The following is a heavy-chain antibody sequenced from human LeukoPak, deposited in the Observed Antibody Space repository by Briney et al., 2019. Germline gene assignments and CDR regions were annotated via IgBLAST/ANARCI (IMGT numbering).Heavy chain of an antibody. CDR1: GGTFSSYA. J-gene: IGHJ4*02. D-gene: IGHD3-16*02. V-gene: IGHV1-69*01. CDR2: IIPIFGTA. CDR3: ARSYVWGSYRLDY. Sequence: SVKVSCKASGGTFSSYAISWVRQAPGQGLEWMGWIIPIFGTANYAQKFQGRVTITADESTSTAYMELSSLRSEDTAVYYCARSYVWGSYRLDYWGQGTLVTVSS.